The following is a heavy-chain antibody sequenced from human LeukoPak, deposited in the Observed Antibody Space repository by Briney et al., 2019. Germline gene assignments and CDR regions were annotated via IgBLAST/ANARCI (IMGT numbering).Heavy chain of an antibody. V-gene: IGHV3-30-3*01. Sequence: PGRSLRLSCAASGFTFCTYAMYWVRQPPGKGLERVTVISCDGSNKDYADSVKGLFTTSRDNHKITLYLQMNSLRVEDTAVYYCARDASAFFDPWGRGTLVTVSS. CDR3: ARDASAFFDP. J-gene: IGHJ2*01. CDR1: GFTFCTYA. CDR2: ISCDGSNK.